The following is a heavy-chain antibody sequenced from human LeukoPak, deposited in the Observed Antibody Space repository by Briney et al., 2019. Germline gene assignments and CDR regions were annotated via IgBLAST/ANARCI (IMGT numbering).Heavy chain of an antibody. J-gene: IGHJ4*02. CDR1: GYTFTGYY. V-gene: IGHV1-2*06. CDR3: ARVSSGWYYFDY. D-gene: IGHD6-19*01. CDR2: INPNGGGT. Sequence: ASVKVSCKASGYTFTGYYMHWVRQAPGQGLEWMGRINPNGGGTNYAQKFQGRVTMTRDTSISTAYTELSRLRSDDTAVYYCARVSSGWYYFDYWGQGTLVTVSS.